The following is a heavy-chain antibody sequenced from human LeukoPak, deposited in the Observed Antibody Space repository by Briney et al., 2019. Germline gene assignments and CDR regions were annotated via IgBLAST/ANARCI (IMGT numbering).Heavy chain of an antibody. CDR2: MNPNSGNT. V-gene: IGHV1-8*01. D-gene: IGHD5-12*01. CDR1: GYTFTSYD. J-gene: IGHJ3*02. Sequence: ASVKVSCKASGYTFTSYDINWVRQATGQGLERMGWMNPNSGNTGYAQKFQGRVTMTRDTSISTAYMELSRLRSDDTAVYYCARTDIVATADAFDIWGQGTMVTVSS. CDR3: ARTDIVATADAFDI.